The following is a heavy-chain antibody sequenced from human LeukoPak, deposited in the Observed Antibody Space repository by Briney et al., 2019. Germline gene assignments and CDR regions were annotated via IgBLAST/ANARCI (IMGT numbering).Heavy chain of an antibody. CDR3: ARDIVVVPAAIPA. D-gene: IGHD2-2*02. CDR2: INPNSGGT. V-gene: IGHV1-2*02. CDR1: GYTFTGYY. Sequence: ASVKVSYKASGYTFTGYYMHWVRQAPGQGLEWMGWINPNSGGTNYAQKFRGRVTMTRDTSISTAYMELSRLRSDDTAVYYCARDIVVVPAAIPAWGQGTLVTVSS. J-gene: IGHJ5*02.